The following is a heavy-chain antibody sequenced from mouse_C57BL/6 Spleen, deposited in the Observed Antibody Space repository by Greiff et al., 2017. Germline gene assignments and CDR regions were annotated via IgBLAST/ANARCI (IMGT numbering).Heavy chain of an antibody. J-gene: IGHJ2*01. V-gene: IGHV1-82*01. Sequence: VQLQQSGPELVKPGASVKISCKASGYTFSSYGINWVKQRTGKGLEWIGGIYPGGGNTYYNGKFKGKATLTADKSSSTAYMKLSSLTSEDSAVYFCARVDGRCGFGYWGQGATVTVAT. CDR3: ARVDGRCGFGY. CDR2: IYPGGGNT. CDR1: GYTFSSYG.